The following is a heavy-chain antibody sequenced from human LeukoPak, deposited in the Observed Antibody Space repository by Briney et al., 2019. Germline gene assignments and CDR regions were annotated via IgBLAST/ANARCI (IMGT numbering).Heavy chain of an antibody. CDR3: TRDSTTWARSGY. CDR1: GVTVSSNY. V-gene: IGHV3-66*01. Sequence: GGSLRLSCAVSGVTVSSNYMGWVRQAPGKGLEWISVINSDGTTYYADSVKGRFTASRDTSKNTLSLQMSSLRVEDTAIYYCTRDSTTWARSGYWGQGALVTVSP. D-gene: IGHD2/OR15-2a*01. CDR2: INSDGTT. J-gene: IGHJ4*02.